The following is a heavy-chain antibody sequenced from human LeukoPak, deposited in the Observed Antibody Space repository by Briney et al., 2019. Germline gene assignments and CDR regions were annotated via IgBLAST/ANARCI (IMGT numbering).Heavy chain of an antibody. CDR2: IWYDGSNK. CDR1: GFTFSSYG. J-gene: IGHJ6*02. V-gene: IGHV3-33*01. D-gene: IGHD6-19*01. Sequence: GGSLRLSCAASGFTFSSYGMHWVRQAPGKGLEWVAVIWYDGSNKYYADSVKGRFTISRDNSKNTLYLQMNSLRAEDTAVYHCARDRRAGSYYYYYGMDVWGQGTTVTVSS. CDR3: ARDRRAGSYYYYYGMDV.